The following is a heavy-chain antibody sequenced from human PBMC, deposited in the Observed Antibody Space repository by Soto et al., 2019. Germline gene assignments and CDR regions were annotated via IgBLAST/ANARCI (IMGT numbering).Heavy chain of an antibody. Sequence: ASVKVSCKASGGTFSSYAISWVRQAPGQGLEWMGGIIPIFGTANYAQRFQGRVTITADESTSTAYMELSSLRSEDTAVYYCARGGYDTSFDYWGQGTLVTVSS. J-gene: IGHJ4*02. CDR1: GGTFSSYA. D-gene: IGHD5-12*01. CDR2: IIPIFGTA. CDR3: ARGGYDTSFDY. V-gene: IGHV1-69*13.